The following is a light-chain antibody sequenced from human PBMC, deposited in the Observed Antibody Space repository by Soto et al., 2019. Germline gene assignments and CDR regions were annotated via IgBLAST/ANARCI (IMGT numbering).Light chain of an antibody. J-gene: IGKJ2*01. CDR3: QQYGSSPLYT. CDR1: QSVSSSY. Sequence: EMVLTQSPGTLSLSPGERATPSCRASQSVSSSYLAWYQQKPGQAPRLLIYGASRRATGIPDRFSGSGSGTDFTLTIGRLEPEDFAVYYCQQYGSSPLYTFVQGTKLEIK. CDR2: GAS. V-gene: IGKV3-20*01.